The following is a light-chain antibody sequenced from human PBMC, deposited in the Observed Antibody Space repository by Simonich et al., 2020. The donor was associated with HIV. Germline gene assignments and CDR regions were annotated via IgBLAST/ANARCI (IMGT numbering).Light chain of an antibody. J-gene: IGKJ1*01. Sequence: EIVMTQSPATLSVSPGERATLSCRASQSVSRTLAWYQQKPGQAPRLLIYGAFTRATGSPARFSGSGSGTEFTLTISSMQSEDFAVYYCQQEETFGQGTKVEIK. CDR3: QQEET. CDR1: QSVSRT. CDR2: GAF. V-gene: IGKV3-15*01.